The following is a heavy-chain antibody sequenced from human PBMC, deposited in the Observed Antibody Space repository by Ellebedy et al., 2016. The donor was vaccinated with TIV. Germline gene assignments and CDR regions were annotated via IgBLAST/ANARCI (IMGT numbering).Heavy chain of an antibody. V-gene: IGHV4-39*01. Sequence: MPSETLSLTCDVSGGFVNSSRHYWAWIRQPPGKGLEWIGSVDYSGSPYYNPSFKSRVTLSADTSKNQFSMNLRTVTAADTAVYYCARTDPWQPIDDWGQGILVSVSS. J-gene: IGHJ4*02. D-gene: IGHD2-21*02. CDR2: VDYSGSP. CDR3: ARTDPWQPIDD. CDR1: GGFVNSSRHY.